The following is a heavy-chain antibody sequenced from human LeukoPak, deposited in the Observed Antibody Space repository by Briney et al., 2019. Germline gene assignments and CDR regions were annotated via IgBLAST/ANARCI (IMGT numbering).Heavy chain of an antibody. V-gene: IGHV3-48*01. D-gene: IGHD3-10*01. CDR2: ISSSSSTI. Sequence: PGGSLRLTCTASGFTLSSYSMNWVRQAPGKGLEWVSYISSSSSTIYYADSVKDRFTVSRDNVQNSLYLQMNSLRAEDTAVYHCARDPRGSGSYYVSAFDIWGQGTVVTVFS. CDR1: GFTLSSYS. CDR3: ARDPRGSGSYYVSAFDI. J-gene: IGHJ3*02.